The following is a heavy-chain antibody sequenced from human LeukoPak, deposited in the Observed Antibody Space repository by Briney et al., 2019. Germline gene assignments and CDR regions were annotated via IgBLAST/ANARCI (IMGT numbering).Heavy chain of an antibody. CDR2: VYYGRTT. CDR3: VRHDGRGGATMGAFDS. D-gene: IGHD5-12*01. V-gene: IGHV4-34*01. Sequence: SETLSLTCAVYGGSFSGYYWSWFRQPPGKGLEWIGSVYYGRTTYYNPSLDGRVTVSLDTSANQFSLQLNSVTAADTAVYYCVRHDGRGGATMGAFDSWGQGSLVTVSS. CDR1: GGSFSGYY. J-gene: IGHJ5*01.